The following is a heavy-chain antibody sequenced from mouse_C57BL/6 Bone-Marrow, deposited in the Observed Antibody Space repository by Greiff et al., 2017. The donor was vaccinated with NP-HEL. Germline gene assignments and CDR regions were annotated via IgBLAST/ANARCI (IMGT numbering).Heavy chain of an antibody. CDR3: ARTPWFAY. Sequence: EVKLKESGGGLVKPGGSLKLSCAASGFTFSDYGMHWVRQAPEKGLEWVAYISSGSSTIYYAATVKGRFTISRDNAKNTLFLQMTSLRSEDTAMYYCARTPWFAYWGQGTLVTVSA. CDR2: ISSGSSTI. J-gene: IGHJ3*01. CDR1: GFTFSDYG. V-gene: IGHV5-17*01.